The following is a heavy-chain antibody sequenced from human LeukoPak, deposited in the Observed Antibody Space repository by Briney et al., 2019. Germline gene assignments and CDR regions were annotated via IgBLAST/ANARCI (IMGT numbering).Heavy chain of an antibody. CDR3: ARDRTYSGSPDGRSHFNS. CDR1: GFTFNKYG. Sequence: GRTLRLSCAASGFTFNKYGMHWVRQVQGTGLEWVAVIWSNGGETYYADSVRGRFTISRDNSENTVDLQMNSLRAEDTAVYYCARDRTYSGSPDGRSHFNSWGQGTLVTVSS. J-gene: IGHJ4*02. V-gene: IGHV3-33*01. CDR2: IWSNGGET. D-gene: IGHD5-12*01.